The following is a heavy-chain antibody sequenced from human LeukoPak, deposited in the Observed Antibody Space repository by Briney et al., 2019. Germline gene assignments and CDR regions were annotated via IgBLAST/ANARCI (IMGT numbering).Heavy chain of an antibody. CDR1: GFTFSSYA. D-gene: IGHD6-19*01. V-gene: IGHV3-23*01. Sequence: GGSLRLSCAASGFTFSSYAMSWVRQAPGKGLEWVSAISGSGGSTYYADSVKGRFTISRDNSKNTLYLQMNSLRAEDTAVYYCAKDRGDGYSSGLGDYWGQGTLVTVSS. CDR3: AKDRGDGYSSGLGDY. J-gene: IGHJ4*02. CDR2: ISGSGGST.